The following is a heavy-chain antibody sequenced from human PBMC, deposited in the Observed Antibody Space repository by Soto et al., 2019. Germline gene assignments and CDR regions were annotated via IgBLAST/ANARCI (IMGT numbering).Heavy chain of an antibody. V-gene: IGHV3-33*05. CDR3: ARDGNTATTHYYDMDL. D-gene: IGHD4-17*01. CDR2: IQYDGRNV. J-gene: IGHJ6*03. CDR1: GFSFIRHG. Sequence: QEQLVESGGGVVQPGGSLRLSCAGSGFSFIRHGFHWVRQAPGKGPEWLALIQYDGRNVYYVDSVKGRFTISRDNSRNTLYLQVNSLTAEDTAVYFCARDGNTATTHYYDMDLWGKGTTVTVSS.